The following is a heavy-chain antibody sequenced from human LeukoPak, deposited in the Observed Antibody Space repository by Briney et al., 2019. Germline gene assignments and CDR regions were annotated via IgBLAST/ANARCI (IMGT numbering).Heavy chain of an antibody. CDR2: IYTSGST. CDR3: ARDQDGYDSSGYDH. Sequence: SETLSLTCTVSGGSISSYYWSWIRQPAGKGLEWIGRIYTSGSTNYSPSLKSRVTMSVDTSKNQFSLKLSSVTAADTAVYYCARDQDGYDSSGYDHWGQGTLVTVSS. J-gene: IGHJ4*02. V-gene: IGHV4-4*07. D-gene: IGHD3-22*01. CDR1: GGSISSYY.